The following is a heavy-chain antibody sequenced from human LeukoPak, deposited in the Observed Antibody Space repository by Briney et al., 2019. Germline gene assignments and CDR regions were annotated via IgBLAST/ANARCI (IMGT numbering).Heavy chain of an antibody. Sequence: GGSLRLSCAASGFTFSSYSMNWVRQAPGKGLEWVSSISSSSSYIYYADSVKGRFTISRDNAKKSLYLQMHSLRAEDTAVYYCARDSHKFDSSGYYPDAFDIWGQGTMVTVSS. V-gene: IGHV3-21*01. CDR1: GFTFSSYS. D-gene: IGHD3-22*01. CDR2: ISSSSSYI. CDR3: ARDSHKFDSSGYYPDAFDI. J-gene: IGHJ3*02.